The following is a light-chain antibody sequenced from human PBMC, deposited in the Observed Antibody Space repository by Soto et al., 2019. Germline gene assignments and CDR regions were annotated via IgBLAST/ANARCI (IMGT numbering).Light chain of an antibody. V-gene: IGKV2-28*01. CDR3: MQGTHWPIT. CDR1: QSLLHSNGNNF. CDR2: LGS. Sequence: DIVMTQSPLSFAVTPVEPASISCRSSQSLLHSNGNNFLDWYLQKPGQSPQLLIYLGSERASGVPDRFSGSGSGTDFALKISRVEAEDVGVYYCMQGTHWPITFGQGTRLEIK. J-gene: IGKJ5*01.